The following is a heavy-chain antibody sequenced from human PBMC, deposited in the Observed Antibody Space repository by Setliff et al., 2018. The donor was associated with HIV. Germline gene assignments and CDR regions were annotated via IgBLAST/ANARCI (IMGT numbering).Heavy chain of an antibody. J-gene: IGHJ3*02. CDR1: GGPFSSYA. CDR3: ARVGYSYGYGYAFEM. V-gene: IGHV1-69*10. D-gene: IGHD5-18*01. Sequence: SVKVSCKASGGPFSSYAISWVRQAPGQGLEWLGGIIPNIGVANYAQKFQGRVTITADESTSTAYMQLSSLRSEDTAVYYCARVGYSYGYGYAFEMWGQGTMVTVSS. CDR2: IIPNIGVA.